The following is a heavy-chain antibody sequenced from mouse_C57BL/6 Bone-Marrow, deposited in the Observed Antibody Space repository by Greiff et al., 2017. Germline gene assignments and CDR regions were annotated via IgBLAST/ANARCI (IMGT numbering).Heavy chain of an antibody. CDR1: GYAFSSYW. V-gene: IGHV1-80*01. J-gene: IGHJ4*01. CDR3: ARRGDPYYAMDY. CDR2: LYPGDGDT. Sequence: QVQLQQSGAELVKPGASVKISCKASGYAFSSYWMNWVKQRPGKGLEWIGQLYPGDGDTNYNRKFKGKATLTADKSSSTAYMQLSSLTSEDSAVYFCARRGDPYYAMDYWGQGTSVTVSS.